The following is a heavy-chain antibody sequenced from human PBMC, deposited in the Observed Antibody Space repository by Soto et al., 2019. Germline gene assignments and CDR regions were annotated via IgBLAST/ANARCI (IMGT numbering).Heavy chain of an antibody. CDR3: ARDPPLSVLVVVATDDF. V-gene: IGHV3-21*02. CDR1: GFTFTNHN. Sequence: EVQLVESGGGLFKPGGSLRLSCAASGFTFTNHNMNWVRQAPGKGLEWVSSISSSSSFRNYADSVKGRFSISRDNDKNLVYLQMDSLRAEDTAVYYCARDPPLSVLVVVATDDFWGQGTLVTVSS. CDR2: ISSSSSFR. D-gene: IGHD2-21*01. J-gene: IGHJ4*02.